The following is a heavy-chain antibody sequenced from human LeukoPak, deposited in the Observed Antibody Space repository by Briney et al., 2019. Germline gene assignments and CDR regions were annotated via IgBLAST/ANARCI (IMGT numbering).Heavy chain of an antibody. CDR2: IIPIFGTA. J-gene: IGHJ6*03. D-gene: IGHD3-10*01. CDR1: GGTFSSYA. CDR3: ARGDTMVRGASAAYYYYYMDV. V-gene: IGHV1-69*06. Sequence: ASVKVSCKSSGGTFSSYAISWVRQAPGQGLEWMGGIIPIFGTANYAQKFQGRVTITADKSTSTAYMELSSLRSEDTAVYYCARGDTMVRGASAAYYYYYMDVWGKGTTVTVSS.